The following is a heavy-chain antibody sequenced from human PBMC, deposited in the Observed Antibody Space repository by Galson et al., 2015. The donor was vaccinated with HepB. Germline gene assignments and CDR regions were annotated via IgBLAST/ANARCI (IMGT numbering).Heavy chain of an antibody. V-gene: IGHV4-59*01. J-gene: IGHJ4*02. CDR2: IYYGGST. Sequence: ETLSLTCSVSGGSISSYYWSWIRQPPGRGLEWIGYIYYGGSTNYNPSLKSRVTISVDTSKNQFSLKLSSVTAADTAVYYCARDDSWGSSGYYAHWGQGTLVTVSS. CDR3: ARDDSWGSSGYYAH. D-gene: IGHD3-22*01. CDR1: GGSISSYY.